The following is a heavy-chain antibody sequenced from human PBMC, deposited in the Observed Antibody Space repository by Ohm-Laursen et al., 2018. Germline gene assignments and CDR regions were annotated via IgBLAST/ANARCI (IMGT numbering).Heavy chain of an antibody. CDR3: ARRGHAFDI. V-gene: IGHV4-59*11. CDR2: IYYSGTT. CDR1: GAPISTHY. J-gene: IGHJ3*02. Sequence: SETLSLTCIVSGAPISTHYWSWIRQPPGKGLEWIGYIYYSGTTNYNPSLKSRVTISLNTSKNQFSLKLSSVTAADTAVYYCARRGHAFDIWGQGTMVTVSS.